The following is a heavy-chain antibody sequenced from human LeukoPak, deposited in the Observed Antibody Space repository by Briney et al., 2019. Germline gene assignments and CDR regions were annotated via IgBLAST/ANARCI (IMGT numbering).Heavy chain of an antibody. CDR1: GFTFSSYG. CDR2: IRYDVSNK. Sequence: GGSLRLSCAASGFTFSSYGMHWVRQAPGKGLEWVAFIRYDVSNKYYADSGKGRFTISRDNSKNTLYLQMNSLRAEDTAVYYCAKDYYDYVWGSYRYGYYYYYYMDVWGKGTTVTVSS. CDR3: AKDYYDYVWGSYRYGYYYYYYMDV. D-gene: IGHD3-16*02. J-gene: IGHJ6*03. V-gene: IGHV3-30*02.